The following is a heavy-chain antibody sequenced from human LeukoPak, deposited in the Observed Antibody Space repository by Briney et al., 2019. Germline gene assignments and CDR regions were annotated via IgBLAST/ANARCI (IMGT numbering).Heavy chain of an antibody. Sequence: GGSLRLSCAASGFTFSSYWMSWVRQAPGKGLEWVANIKQDGSEKYYVDSVKGRFTISRDNAKNSLYLQMNSLRAEDTAVYYCARVMYSSGWSFDYWGQGTLVTVSS. V-gene: IGHV3-7*01. D-gene: IGHD6-19*01. J-gene: IGHJ4*02. CDR3: ARVMYSSGWSFDY. CDR1: GFTFSSYW. CDR2: IKQDGSEK.